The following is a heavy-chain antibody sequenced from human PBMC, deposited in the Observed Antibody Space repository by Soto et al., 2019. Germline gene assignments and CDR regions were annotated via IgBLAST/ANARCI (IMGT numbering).Heavy chain of an antibody. Sequence: QAGGSLRLSCAASGFIFTNCAMNWVRQAPGKGLEWVSVIGGRGNSAYYADSVQGRFTISRGNSKNTLSLQMSSLTADDTAIYYCVREGRGSFDFWGRGTMVTVSS. V-gene: IGHV3-23*01. CDR2: IGGRGNSA. CDR3: VREGRGSFDF. CDR1: GFIFTNCA. J-gene: IGHJ3*01. D-gene: IGHD5-12*01.